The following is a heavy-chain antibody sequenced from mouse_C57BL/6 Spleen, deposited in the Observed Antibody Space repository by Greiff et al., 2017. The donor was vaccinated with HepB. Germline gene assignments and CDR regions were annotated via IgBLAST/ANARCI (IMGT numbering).Heavy chain of an antibody. Sequence: VKLMESGAELARPGASVKMSCKASGYTFTSYTMHWVNQRPGQGLEWIGYINPSSGYTKYNQKFKDKATLTADTSSSTAYMQLSSLTSEDSAVYYCARLEYGNYEDYWGQGTTLTVSS. CDR2: INPSSGYT. CDR3: ARLEYGNYEDY. CDR1: GYTFTSYT. J-gene: IGHJ2*01. V-gene: IGHV1-4*01. D-gene: IGHD2-10*02.